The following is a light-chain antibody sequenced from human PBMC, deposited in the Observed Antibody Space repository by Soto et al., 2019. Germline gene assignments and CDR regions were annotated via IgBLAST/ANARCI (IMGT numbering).Light chain of an antibody. CDR3: SSHSSSSTLVV. V-gene: IGLV2-14*03. CDR2: DVN. Sequence: QSALTLPASMSGSPGPSITISCTGTSSDVGGYNYVSWYRQHPGKAPKLMIYDVNNRPSGVSNRFSGSKSGNTASLTISGLQAEDEADYYCSSHSSSSTLVVFGGGTKLTVL. J-gene: IGLJ2*01. CDR1: SSDVGGYNY.